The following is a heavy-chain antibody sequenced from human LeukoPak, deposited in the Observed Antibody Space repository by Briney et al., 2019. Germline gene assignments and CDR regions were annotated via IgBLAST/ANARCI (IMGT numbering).Heavy chain of an antibody. CDR3: AKDNSYSGSVY. CDR2: ISGDGSAT. D-gene: IGHD1-26*01. J-gene: IGHJ4*02. Sequence: GGSLRLSCAASGFTFSNHAMTWVRQAPGEGLEWVSVISGDGSATYYADSVKGRFTISRDNSKNTLYLQMDSLRSGDTAVYYCAKDNSYSGSVYWGQGTLVTVSS. V-gene: IGHV3-23*01. CDR1: GFTFSNHA.